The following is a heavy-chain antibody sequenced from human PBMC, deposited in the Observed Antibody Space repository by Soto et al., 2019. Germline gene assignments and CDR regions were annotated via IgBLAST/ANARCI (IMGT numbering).Heavy chain of an antibody. CDR3: ARGGYDFWSGNWFDP. D-gene: IGHD3-3*01. V-gene: IGHV4-34*01. CDR2: INHSGST. Sequence: QVQLQQWGAGLLKPSETLSLTCAVYGGSFSGYYWSWIRQPPGKGLEWIGEINHSGSTNYNPSLKSRVTTSVDTSKNQFSLKLSSVTAADTAVYYCARGGYDFWSGNWFDPWGEGTLVTVS. J-gene: IGHJ5*02. CDR1: GGSFSGYY.